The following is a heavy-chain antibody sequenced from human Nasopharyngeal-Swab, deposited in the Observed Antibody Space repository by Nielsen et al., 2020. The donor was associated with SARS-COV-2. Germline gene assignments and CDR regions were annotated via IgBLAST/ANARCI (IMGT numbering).Heavy chain of an antibody. CDR2: IDPSDSYT. CDR3: ARQGESINNDY. D-gene: IGHD5-12*01. V-gene: IGHV5-10-1*01. CDR1: GYSFTSYW. Sequence: GGSLRLSCTGSGYSFTSYWISWVRQMPGKGLEWMGRIDPSDSYTNYSPSFQGHVTISADKSISTAYLQWSSLKASDTAMYYCARQGESINNDYWGQGTLVTVSS. J-gene: IGHJ4*02.